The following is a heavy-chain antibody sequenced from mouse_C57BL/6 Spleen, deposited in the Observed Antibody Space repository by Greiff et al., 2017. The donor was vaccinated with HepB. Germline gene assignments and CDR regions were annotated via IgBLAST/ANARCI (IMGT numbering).Heavy chain of an antibody. CDR2: ISSGSSTI. CDR1: GFTFSDYG. J-gene: IGHJ4*01. CDR3: ARDYDGGDYAMDY. Sequence: EVQVVESGGGLVKPGGSLKLSCAASGFTFSDYGMHWVRQAPEKGLEWVAYISSGSSTIYYADTVKGRFTISRDNAKNTLFLQMTSLRSEDTAMYYCARDYDGGDYAMDYWGQGTSVTVSS. V-gene: IGHV5-17*01. D-gene: IGHD2-4*01.